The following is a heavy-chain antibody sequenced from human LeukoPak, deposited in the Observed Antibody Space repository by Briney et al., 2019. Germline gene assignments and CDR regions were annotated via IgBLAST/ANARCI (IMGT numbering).Heavy chain of an antibody. J-gene: IGHJ5*02. D-gene: IGHD2-15*01. Sequence: EASVKVSCKASGYTFTSYDINWVRQATGQGLEWMGWMNPNSGNTGYAQKFQGRVTMTRNTSISTAYMELRSLRSEDTAVYYCARTYCSGGSCLSWFDPWGQGTLVTVSS. V-gene: IGHV1-8*01. CDR3: ARTYCSGGSCLSWFDP. CDR1: GYTFTSYD. CDR2: MNPNSGNT.